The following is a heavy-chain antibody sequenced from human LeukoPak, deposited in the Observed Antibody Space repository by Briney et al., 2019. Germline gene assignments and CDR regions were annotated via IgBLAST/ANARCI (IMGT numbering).Heavy chain of an antibody. Sequence: KSSETLSLTCTVSGGSVIRSSDLWVWIRQPPGKGLEWIGGIYYSGSSYFDPSLKSRINISIDTSKNQFFLRVTSVTAADTAVYYCARYYGSGSKTVRAIDYWGQGTLVIVSS. CDR3: ARYYGSGSKTVRAIDY. CDR2: IYYSGSS. V-gene: IGHV4-39*01. CDR1: GGSVIRSSDL. D-gene: IGHD3-10*01. J-gene: IGHJ4*02.